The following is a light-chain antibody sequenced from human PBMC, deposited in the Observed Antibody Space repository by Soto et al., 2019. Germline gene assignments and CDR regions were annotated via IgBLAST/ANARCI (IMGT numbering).Light chain of an antibody. CDR3: NSYREDHPRFYV. Sequence: QSVLTQPASVSGSPGQSITISCTGTHSDIGNYNYVSWYQHLPGKAPKLMIYDVSSRPSGVSSRFSGSKSGNTASLAISGLQAEDEADYYCNSYREDHPRFYVFGAGTKLTVL. J-gene: IGLJ1*01. V-gene: IGLV2-14*03. CDR1: HSDIGNYNY. CDR2: DVS.